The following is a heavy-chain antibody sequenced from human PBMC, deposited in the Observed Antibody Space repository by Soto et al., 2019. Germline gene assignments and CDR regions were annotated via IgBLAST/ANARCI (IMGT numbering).Heavy chain of an antibody. V-gene: IGHV3-23*01. CDR1: EFTFSTYA. CDR3: AKTAEAVAGTVYGY. J-gene: IGHJ4*02. D-gene: IGHD6-19*01. CDR2: IGGSGGST. Sequence: GSLRLSCAASEFTFSTYAMGWVRQAPGKGLEWVAGIGGSGGSTYNADSVKGRFTISRDNSKNTLYLQMNSLRAEDTAVYYCAKTAEAVAGTVYGYWGQGTLVTVSS.